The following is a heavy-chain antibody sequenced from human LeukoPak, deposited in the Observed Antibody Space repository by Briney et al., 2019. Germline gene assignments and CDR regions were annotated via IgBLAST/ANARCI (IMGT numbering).Heavy chain of an antibody. J-gene: IGHJ4*02. D-gene: IGHD1-14*01. V-gene: IGHV3-21*06. CDR1: GLTFSTSG. CDR3: ATETNGRHYDY. CDR2: IAPTGFDR. Sequence: GGSLRLSCTTSGLTFSTSGFNWVRQAPGKGLEWVASIAPTGFDRYHADSIKGRFTISRDNANNFLSLKMDSLRAEDTAVYYCATETNGRHYDYWGQGTLLTVSS.